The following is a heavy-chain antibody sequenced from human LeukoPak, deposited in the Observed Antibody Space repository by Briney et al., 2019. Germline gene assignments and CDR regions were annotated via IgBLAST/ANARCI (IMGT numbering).Heavy chain of an antibody. CDR3: ARVNYGSGSPRGYYYYYMDV. CDR2: ISAYSGNT. D-gene: IGHD3-10*01. V-gene: IGHV1-18*01. Sequence: ASVKVSCKASGYTFTSYGISWVRQAPGQGLEWMGWISAYSGNTNYAQKLQGRVTMTTDTSTSTAYMELRSLRSDDTAVYYCARVNYGSGSPRGYYYYYMDVWGKGTTVTVSS. CDR1: GYTFTSYG. J-gene: IGHJ6*03.